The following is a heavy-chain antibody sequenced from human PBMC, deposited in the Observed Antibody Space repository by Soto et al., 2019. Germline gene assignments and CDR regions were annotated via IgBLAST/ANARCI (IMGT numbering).Heavy chain of an antibody. CDR3: ARDGLGSSGYMSY. Sequence: PSETLSLTCTVFGGSISSGGYYWSWIRQHPGKGLEWIGYIYYSGSTYYNPSLKSRVTISVDTSKNQFSLKLSSVTAADTAVYYCARDGLGSSGYMSYWGQGTLVTVSS. V-gene: IGHV4-31*03. CDR1: GGSISSGGYY. CDR2: IYYSGST. J-gene: IGHJ4*02. D-gene: IGHD3-22*01.